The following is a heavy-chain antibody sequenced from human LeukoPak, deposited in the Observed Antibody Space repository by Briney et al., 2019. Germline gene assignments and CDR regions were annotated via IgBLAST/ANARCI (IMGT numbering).Heavy chain of an antibody. D-gene: IGHD4/OR15-4a*01. Sequence: GASLRLSCAASGFTFSSYEMNWVRHAPGKGLEWVSYISSSGTTIYYGDSVKGRFTIPRDNAKNSLYLHMNSLRAEDTAVYYCARDPPSSYGGYDYMDVWGKGTTVTVSS. V-gene: IGHV3-48*03. CDR2: ISSSGTTI. CDR1: GFTFSSYE. CDR3: ARDPPSSYGGYDYMDV. J-gene: IGHJ6*03.